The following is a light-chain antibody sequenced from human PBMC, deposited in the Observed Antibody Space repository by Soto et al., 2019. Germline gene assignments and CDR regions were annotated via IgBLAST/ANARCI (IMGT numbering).Light chain of an antibody. CDR3: QKYGDSRA. V-gene: IGKV3-20*01. CDR2: GAS. Sequence: EIVLTQSPGTLSLSPGERATLSCRASQSVRNSYLAWYQQKPGQAPRLLIYGASSRATGIPDRFSGSGSGTDFTLTISRLETEDFAVYFCQKYGDSRAFGQGTKVDIK. J-gene: IGKJ1*01. CDR1: QSVRNSY.